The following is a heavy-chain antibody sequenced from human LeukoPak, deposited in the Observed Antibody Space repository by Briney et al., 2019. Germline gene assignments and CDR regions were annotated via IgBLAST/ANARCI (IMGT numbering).Heavy chain of an antibody. CDR3: AREGEYYYDSSGYLYYYYYGMDV. CDR2: ISAYNGNT. V-gene: IGHV1-18*01. J-gene: IGHJ6*02. Sequence: GASVKVSCKASGYTFTSYGISWVRQAPGQGLEWMGWISAYNGNTNYAQKLQGRVTMTTDTSTSTAYMELRSLRSDDTALYFCAREGEYYYDSSGYLYYYYYGMDVWGQGTTVTVSS. D-gene: IGHD3-22*01. CDR1: GYTFTSYG.